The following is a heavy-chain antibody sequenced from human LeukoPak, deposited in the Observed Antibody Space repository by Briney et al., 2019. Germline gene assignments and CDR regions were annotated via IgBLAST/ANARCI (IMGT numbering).Heavy chain of an antibody. Sequence: ASVKVSCEASGYTFTSYGIIWVRQAPGQGLEWMGWVSTYNGNTDYAPKLQDRVTMTTDTSTSTAYMELRSLRSDDTAVYYCARRGGSYSHSDFWGQGTLVTVSS. D-gene: IGHD1-26*01. V-gene: IGHV1-18*01. CDR3: ARRGGSYSHSDF. CDR2: VSTYNGNT. J-gene: IGHJ4*02. CDR1: GYTFTSYG.